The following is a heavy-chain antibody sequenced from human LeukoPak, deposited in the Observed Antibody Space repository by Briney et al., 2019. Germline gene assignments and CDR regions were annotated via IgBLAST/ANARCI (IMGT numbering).Heavy chain of an antibody. V-gene: IGHV4-59*01. D-gene: IGHD2-15*01. CDR1: GGSISSNY. Sequence: SETLSLTCTVSGGSISSNYWSWIRQPPGKGLEWIGYIYKSGSTNYNPSLTSRVTISIDTSKNQFSLKLNPVTAADTAVYYCAREGCTGGNCYSWFFDNWGQGMLVTVSS. J-gene: IGHJ3*02. CDR2: IYKSGST. CDR3: AREGCTGGNCYSWFFDN.